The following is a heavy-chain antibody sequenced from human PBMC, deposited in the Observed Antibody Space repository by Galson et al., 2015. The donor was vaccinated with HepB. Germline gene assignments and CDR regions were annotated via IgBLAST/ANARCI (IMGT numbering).Heavy chain of an antibody. Sequence: LRLSCAASGFTFSSYAMSWVRQAPGQGLEWVSAISGSGGSTYYADSVKGRFTISRDNSKNTLYLQMNSLRAEDTAVYYCAKDNLLAATVDYWGQGTLVTVSS. CDR3: AKDNLLAATVDY. D-gene: IGHD6-19*01. J-gene: IGHJ4*02. V-gene: IGHV3-23*01. CDR1: GFTFSSYA. CDR2: ISGSGGST.